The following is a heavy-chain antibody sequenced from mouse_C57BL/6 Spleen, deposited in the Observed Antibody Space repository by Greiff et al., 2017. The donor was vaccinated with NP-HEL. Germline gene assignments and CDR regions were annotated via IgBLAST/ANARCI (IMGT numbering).Heavy chain of an antibody. CDR2: IDPENGDT. J-gene: IGHJ4*01. D-gene: IGHD1-1*02. Sequence: EVMLVESGAELVRPGASVKLSCTASGFNIKDDYMHWVKQRPEQGLEWIGWIDPENGDTEYASKFQGKATITADTSSNTAYLQLSSLTSEDTAVYYCTTEVATDYYAMDYWGQGTSVTVSS. CDR3: TTEVATDYYAMDY. CDR1: GFNIKDDY. V-gene: IGHV14-4*01.